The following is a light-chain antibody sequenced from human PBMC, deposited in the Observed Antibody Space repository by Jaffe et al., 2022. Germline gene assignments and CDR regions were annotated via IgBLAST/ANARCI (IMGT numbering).Light chain of an antibody. CDR1: SSNIGTYY. CDR3: GTWDSSLSAYL. V-gene: IGLV1-51*02. J-gene: IGLJ3*02. CDR2: ENN. Sequence: QSVLTQPPSVSAAPGQKVTISCSGSSSNIGTYYVSWYQQLPGTAPKLLIYENNKRPSRIPDRFSGSKSGTSATLGIAGLQTGDEAYYYCGTWDSSLSAYLFGGGTKLAVL.